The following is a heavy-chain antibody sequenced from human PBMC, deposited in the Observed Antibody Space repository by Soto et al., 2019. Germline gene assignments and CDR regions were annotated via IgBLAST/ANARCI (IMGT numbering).Heavy chain of an antibody. CDR2: ISAYNGNT. CDR1: GYTFTSYG. J-gene: IGHJ5*02. Sequence: ASVKVSCKASGYTFTSYGISWVRQAPGQGLERMEWISAYNGNTNYAQKLQGRVTMTTDTSTSTAYMELRSLRSDDTAVYYCARVGVFGVVSGWFDPWGQGTLVTVSS. V-gene: IGHV1-18*01. CDR3: ARVGVFGVVSGWFDP. D-gene: IGHD3-3*01.